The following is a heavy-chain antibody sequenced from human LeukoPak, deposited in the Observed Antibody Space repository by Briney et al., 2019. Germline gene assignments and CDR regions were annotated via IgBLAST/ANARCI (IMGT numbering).Heavy chain of an antibody. J-gene: IGHJ4*02. CDR2: ISYDGSNK. V-gene: IGHV3-30-3*01. D-gene: IGHD2-21*02. CDR3: ARDKLFVVVTALDY. CDR1: GFTFSSYA. Sequence: PGRSLRLSCAASGFTFSSYAMHWVRQAPGKGLEWVAVISYDGSNKYYADSVKGRFTISRDNSKNTLYLQMNSLRAEDTAVYYCARDKLFVVVTALDYWGQGTLVTVSS.